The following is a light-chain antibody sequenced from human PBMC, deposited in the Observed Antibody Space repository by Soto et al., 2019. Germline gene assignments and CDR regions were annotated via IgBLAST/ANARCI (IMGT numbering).Light chain of an antibody. Sequence: QSALTQPASVSGSPGQSITISCTGTSSDVGGYDYFSWYQHHPGQAPRLLIYEVSNRPSGVSHRFSGSKSGNTASLTISGLQPEDEANYYCTSYTSICTGVFGGGTKVTVL. J-gene: IGLJ3*02. CDR1: SSDVGGYDY. CDR3: TSYTSICTGV. CDR2: EVS. V-gene: IGLV2-14*01.